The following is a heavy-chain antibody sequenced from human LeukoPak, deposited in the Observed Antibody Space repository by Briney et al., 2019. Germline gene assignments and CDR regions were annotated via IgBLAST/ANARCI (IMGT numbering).Heavy chain of an antibody. Sequence: PGGSLRLSCAASGFTFSSYEMNWVRQAPGKGLEWVSYISSSGSTIYYADSVKGRFTISRDNAKNSLYLQMNSLRAEDTAVYYCARDGWGRLPSYGGTEIRTPAFDYWGQGTLVTVSS. CDR3: ARDGWGRLPSYGGTEIRTPAFDY. CDR1: GFTFSSYE. J-gene: IGHJ4*02. V-gene: IGHV3-48*03. CDR2: ISSSGSTI. D-gene: IGHD5-18*01.